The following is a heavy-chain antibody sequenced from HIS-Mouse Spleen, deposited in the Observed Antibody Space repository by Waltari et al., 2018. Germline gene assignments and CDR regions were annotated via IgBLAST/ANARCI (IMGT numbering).Heavy chain of an antibody. V-gene: IGHV3-33*06. CDR1: GFPFSSYG. Sequence: QVQLVESGGGVVQPGRSLRLSCAASGFPFSSYGLHWVRQAPGKGLEWVAVIWYDGSNKYYADSVKGRFTISRDNSKNTLYLQMNSLRAEDTAVYYCAKDYNSSSLDYWGQGTLVTVSS. CDR2: IWYDGSNK. J-gene: IGHJ4*02. D-gene: IGHD6-13*01. CDR3: AKDYNSSSLDY.